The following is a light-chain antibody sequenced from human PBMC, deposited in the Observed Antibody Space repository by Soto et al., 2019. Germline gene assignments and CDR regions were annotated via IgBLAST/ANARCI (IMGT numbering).Light chain of an antibody. CDR3: SSHTSSSTLVV. CDR2: DVS. CDR1: SSDVGAYNY. V-gene: IGLV2-14*01. J-gene: IGLJ2*01. Sequence: QSVLTQPASVSGSPGQSITISCTGTSSDVGAYNYVSWYQQHPGKAPKLMIYDVSNRPSGVSNRFSGSKSGNTASLTISGLQAEDEADYYCSSHTSSSTLVVFGGGTKVTVL.